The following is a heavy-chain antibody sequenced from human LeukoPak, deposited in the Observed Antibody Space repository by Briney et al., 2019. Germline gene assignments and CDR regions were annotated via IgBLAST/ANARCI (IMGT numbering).Heavy chain of an antibody. J-gene: IGHJ4*02. CDR3: VSGVMTFGGLIVPFDY. Sequence: GGSLRLSCSASGFTFSSXAMHWVRHASGKGLXXXXXXXSTGGSTNYAHSVTGRITISTANSTNTLYSQMSRPRTAATAVYYCVSGVMTFGGLIVPFDYWGQGSLVTVSS. CDR1: GFTFSSXA. V-gene: IGHV3-64*03. CDR2: XXSTGGST. D-gene: IGHD3-16*02.